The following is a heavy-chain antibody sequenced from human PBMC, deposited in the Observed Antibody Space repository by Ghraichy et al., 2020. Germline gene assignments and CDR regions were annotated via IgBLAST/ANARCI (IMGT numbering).Heavy chain of an antibody. D-gene: IGHD6-13*01. Sequence: LTCAASGFTFSHYYMSWIRQTPGKGLEWLSYIGSSGTTIDYADSVKGRFTISRDNSKNSLYMQMNSLRAEDTAVYYCARDRWAYEYWGQGTLVTVSS. CDR2: IGSSGTTI. CDR1: GFTFSHYY. CDR3: ARDRWAYEY. V-gene: IGHV3-11*01. J-gene: IGHJ4*02.